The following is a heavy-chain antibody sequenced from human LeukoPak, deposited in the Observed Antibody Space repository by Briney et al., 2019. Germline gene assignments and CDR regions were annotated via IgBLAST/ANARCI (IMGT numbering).Heavy chain of an antibody. V-gene: IGHV1-2*02. D-gene: IGHD2-21*02. CDR3: ARACGGDCYNIFYYYYGMDV. Sequence: ASVKVSCKASGYTFTGYYMHWVRQAPGQGLEWMGWINPNSGGTNYAQKSQGRVTMTRDTSISTAYMELSRLRSDDTAVYYCARACGGDCYNIFYYYYGMDVWGQGTTVTVSS. J-gene: IGHJ6*02. CDR1: GYTFTGYY. CDR2: INPNSGGT.